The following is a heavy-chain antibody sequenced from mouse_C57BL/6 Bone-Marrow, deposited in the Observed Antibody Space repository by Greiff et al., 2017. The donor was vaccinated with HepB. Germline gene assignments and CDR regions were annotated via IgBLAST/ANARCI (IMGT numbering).Heavy chain of an antibody. CDR1: GYTFTSYW. V-gene: IGHV1-74*01. CDR3: AIVDYYGSSIGYFDV. Sequence: QVQLQQPGAELVKPGASVKVSCKASGYTFTSYWMHWVKQRPGQGLEWIGRIHPSDSDTNYNQKFTGKATLTVDKSSSTAYMQLSSLTSEDSAVYYCAIVDYYGSSIGYFDVWGTGTTVTVSS. CDR2: IHPSDSDT. J-gene: IGHJ1*03. D-gene: IGHD1-1*01.